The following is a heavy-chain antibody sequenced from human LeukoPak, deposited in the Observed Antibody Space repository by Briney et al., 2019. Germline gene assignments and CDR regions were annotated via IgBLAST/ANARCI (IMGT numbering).Heavy chain of an antibody. Sequence: GGSLRLSCAASGFTFSSYSMNWVRQAPGKGLEWVSSISSSSSYIYYADSVKGRFTISRDNAKNSLYLQMNSLRAEDTAVYYCAREWDYYDSSGYDTVLDYWGQGTLVIVSS. V-gene: IGHV3-21*01. CDR2: ISSSSSYI. J-gene: IGHJ4*02. CDR1: GFTFSSYS. CDR3: AREWDYYDSSGYDTVLDY. D-gene: IGHD3-22*01.